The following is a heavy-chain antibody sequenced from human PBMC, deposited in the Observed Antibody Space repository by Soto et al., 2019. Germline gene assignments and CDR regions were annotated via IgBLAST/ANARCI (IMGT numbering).Heavy chain of an antibody. CDR3: ASAIRGDYCSSTSCYPIRHYYYYGMDV. CDR1: GGSISSSSYY. V-gene: IGHV4-39*01. Sequence: SETLSLTCTVSGGSISSSSYYWGWIRQPPGKGLEWIGSIYYSGSTYYNPSLKSRVTISVDTSKNQFSLKLSSVTAADTAVYYCASAIRGDYCSSTSCYPIRHYYYYGMDVWGQGTTVTVSS. D-gene: IGHD2-2*01. J-gene: IGHJ6*02. CDR2: IYYSGST.